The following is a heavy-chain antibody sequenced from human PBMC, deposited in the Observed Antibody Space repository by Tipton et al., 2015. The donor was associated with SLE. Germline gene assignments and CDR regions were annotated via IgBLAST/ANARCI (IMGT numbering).Heavy chain of an antibody. CDR3: AREARGFDY. V-gene: IGHV3-33*01. CDR2: IWYDGSNK. CDR1: GFTFRSSV. Sequence: SLRLSCAASGFTFRSSVIHWVRQAPGKGLEWVAGIWYDGSNKYYADSVKGRFTVSRDNSKNTLFLQMNSLRAEDTAVYYCAREARGFDYWGQGTQVTVSS. J-gene: IGHJ4*02.